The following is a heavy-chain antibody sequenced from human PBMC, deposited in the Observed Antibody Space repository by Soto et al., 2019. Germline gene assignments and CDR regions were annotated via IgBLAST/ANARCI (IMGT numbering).Heavy chain of an antibody. CDR3: ARGSEIVAPVDAFDI. CDR1: GFTFSSYG. CDR2: IWYDGSNK. V-gene: IGHV3-33*01. D-gene: IGHD3-22*01. J-gene: IGHJ3*02. Sequence: QVQLVESGGGVVQPGRSLRLSCAASGFTFSSYGMHWVRQAPGKGLEWVAVIWYDGSNKYYADSVKGRFTISRDNSKNTLYLQMNSLRAEDTAVYYCARGSEIVAPVDAFDIWGQGTMVTVSS.